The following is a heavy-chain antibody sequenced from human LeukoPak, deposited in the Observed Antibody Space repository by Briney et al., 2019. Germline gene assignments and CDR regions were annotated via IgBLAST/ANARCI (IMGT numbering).Heavy chain of an antibody. V-gene: IGHV5-51*01. D-gene: IGHD3-3*01. J-gene: IGHJ3*02. CDR1: GYSFTSYW. CDR2: IYPGDSDT. Sequence: GESLKISCKGSGYSFTSYWIGWVRQMPGEGLEWMGIIYPGDSDTRYSPSFQGQVTISADKSISTAYLQWSSLKASDTAMYYCARGAYYDFWSGNYRGAFDIWGQGTMVTVSS. CDR3: ARGAYYDFWSGNYRGAFDI.